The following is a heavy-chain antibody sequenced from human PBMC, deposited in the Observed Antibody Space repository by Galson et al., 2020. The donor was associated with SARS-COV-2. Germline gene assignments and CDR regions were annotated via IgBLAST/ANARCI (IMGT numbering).Heavy chain of an antibody. CDR3: AKDTTHRVVASAFDI. J-gene: IGHJ3*02. Sequence: GESLKISCAASGFTFSSYGMHWVRQAPGKGLEWVAFIRYDGSNKYYADSVKGRFTISRDNSKNTLYLQMNSLRAEDTAVYYCAKDTTHRVVASAFDIWGQGTMVTVSS. CDR2: IRYDGSNK. D-gene: IGHD3-22*01. CDR1: GFTFSSYG. V-gene: IGHV3-30*02.